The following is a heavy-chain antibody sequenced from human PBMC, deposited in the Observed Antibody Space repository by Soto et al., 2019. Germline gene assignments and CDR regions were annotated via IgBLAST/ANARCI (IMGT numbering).Heavy chain of an antibody. J-gene: IGHJ6*02. CDR2: VSFDGSNK. Sequence: QMQLVESGGGVVQPGGSLRLSCAASGFTFNYYPMHWVRQAPGKGLEWVAVVSFDGSNKYYADSVKGRFTISKDNSKNTLYLQMNILRREDTAVYYCARLLRPLVAVINISPLDGREAMSDVDVWGQGTTVTVSS. CDR1: GFTFNYYP. D-gene: IGHD1-1*01. CDR3: ARLLRPLVAVINISPLDGREAMSDVDV. V-gene: IGHV3-30-3*01.